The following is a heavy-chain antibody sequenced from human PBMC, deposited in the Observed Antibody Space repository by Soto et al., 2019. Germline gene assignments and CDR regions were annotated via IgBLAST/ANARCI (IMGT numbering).Heavy chain of an antibody. CDR3: ARVDCSSTSCFYGMDV. Sequence: PGGSLRLSCAASGFTFSSYSMNWVRQDPGKGLEWVSSISSSSSYRYYADSVKGRFTISRDNAKNSLYLQMNSLRAEDTAVYYCARVDCSSTSCFYGMDVWGQGTTVTVSS. J-gene: IGHJ6*02. D-gene: IGHD2-2*01. CDR1: GFTFSSYS. CDR2: ISSSSSYR. V-gene: IGHV3-21*01.